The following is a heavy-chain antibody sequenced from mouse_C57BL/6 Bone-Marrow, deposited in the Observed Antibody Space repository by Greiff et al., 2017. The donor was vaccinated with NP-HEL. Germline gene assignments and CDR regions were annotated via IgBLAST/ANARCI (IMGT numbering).Heavy chain of an antibody. CDR2: IDPACGNT. Sequence: EVQLQQSVAELVRPGASVKLSCTASGFTIKNTYMPWVQQRPAQGLEWIGRIDPACGNTKYAPKFQGKATITADTSSNTAYLQLSSLTSEDTAIYYCARDCDGGYFDVWGTGTTVTVSS. J-gene: IGHJ1*03. CDR1: GFTIKNTY. D-gene: IGHD2-13*01. CDR3: ARDCDGGYFDV. V-gene: IGHV14-3*01.